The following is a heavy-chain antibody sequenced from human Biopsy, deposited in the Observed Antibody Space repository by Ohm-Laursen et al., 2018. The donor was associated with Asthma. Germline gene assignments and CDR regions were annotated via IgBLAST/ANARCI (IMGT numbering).Heavy chain of an antibody. V-gene: IGHV3-48*01. J-gene: IGHJ4*02. CDR3: ARDLHPTNHLGELSEGFDY. CDR1: GFTFSSYS. CDR2: ISSSSSTI. Sequence: SLRLSCAASGFTFSSYSMNWVRQAPGKGLEWVSYISSSSSTIYYADSVKGRFTISRDNSKNTLSLQMNSLTAEDTAVYYCARDLHPTNHLGELSEGFDYWGQGTLVTVSS. D-gene: IGHD3-16*02.